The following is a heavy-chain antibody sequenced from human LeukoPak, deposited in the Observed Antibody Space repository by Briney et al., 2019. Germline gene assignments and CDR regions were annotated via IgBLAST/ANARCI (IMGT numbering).Heavy chain of an antibody. D-gene: IGHD6-13*01. CDR3: ARAEGAAAGNDAFDI. Sequence: PGRSLRLSCAASGFTFSSYAMHWVRQAPGKGLEWVAVISYDGSNKYYADSVKGRFTISRDNSKNTLYLQMNSLRAEDTAVYYCARAEGAAAGNDAFDIWGQGTMVTVSS. CDR1: GFTFSSYA. V-gene: IGHV3-30-3*01. CDR2: ISYDGSNK. J-gene: IGHJ3*02.